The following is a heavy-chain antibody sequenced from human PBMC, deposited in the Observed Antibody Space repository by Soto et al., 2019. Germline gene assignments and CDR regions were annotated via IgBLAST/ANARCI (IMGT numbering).Heavy chain of an antibody. V-gene: IGHV4-4*02. CDR1: GGSFTSNNW. CDR2: IYRTGST. D-gene: IGHD1-7*01. CDR3: ASRAPGTSVDY. Sequence: QVQLQESGPGLVKPSGTLSLTCAVSGGSFTSNNWWTWVRQPPGQGLEWIGEIYRTGSTNYNPSLKSRVTISLDKSENQFSLKVTSLTAEDTAVYYCASRAPGTSVDYWGQGTLVTVSS. J-gene: IGHJ4*02.